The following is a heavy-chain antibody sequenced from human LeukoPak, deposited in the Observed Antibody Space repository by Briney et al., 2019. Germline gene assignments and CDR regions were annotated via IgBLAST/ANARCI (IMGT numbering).Heavy chain of an antibody. CDR1: GFTFSSYA. J-gene: IGHJ4*02. CDR3: AKVRIVVVIPEYYFDY. CDR2: ISGSGVST. Sequence: PGGSLRLSCAASGFTFSSYAMSWVRQAPGKGLEWVSSISGSGVSTYYADSVKGRFTISRDNSKNTLYLQMNSLRAEDTAVYYCAKVRIVVVIPEYYFDYWGQGTLVTVSS. V-gene: IGHV3-23*01. D-gene: IGHD3-22*01.